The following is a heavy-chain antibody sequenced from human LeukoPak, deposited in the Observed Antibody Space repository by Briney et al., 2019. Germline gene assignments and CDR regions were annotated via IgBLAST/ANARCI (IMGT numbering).Heavy chain of an antibody. V-gene: IGHV4-38-2*01. J-gene: IGHJ4*02. CDR2: IYHSGST. CDR3: ARHEYGAVGY. CDR1: GYSISSGYY. Sequence: PSETLSLTCAVSGYSISSGYYWGWIRQPPGKGLEWIGSIYHSGSTYNNPSLKSRVTISVDTSKNQFSLKLSSVTAADTAVYYCARHEYGAVGYWGQGTLVTVSS. D-gene: IGHD4/OR15-4a*01.